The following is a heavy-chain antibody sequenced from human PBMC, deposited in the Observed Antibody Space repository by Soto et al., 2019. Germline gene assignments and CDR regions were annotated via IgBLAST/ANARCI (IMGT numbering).Heavy chain of an antibody. D-gene: IGHD7-27*01. Sequence: EVQLVESGGGLVQPGGSLILSCAASGFTFSGSAMHWVRQASGKGLEWVGRIRSKAYSYATAYAASVNGRFTLSRADSKNTAYLQMNSLKSEDTAVYYCSRSSKTGDDAFDIWGQGTMVTVSS. CDR2: IRSKAYSYAT. V-gene: IGHV3-73*01. CDR3: SRSSKTGDDAFDI. CDR1: GFTFSGSA. J-gene: IGHJ3*02.